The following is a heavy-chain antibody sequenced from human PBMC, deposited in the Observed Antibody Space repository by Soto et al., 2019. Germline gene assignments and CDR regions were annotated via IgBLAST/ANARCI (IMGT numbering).Heavy chain of an antibody. J-gene: IGHJ6*03. CDR2: IIPILGIA. D-gene: IGHD2-15*01. V-gene: IGHV1-69*04. Sequence: ASVKVSCKASGGTFSSYTISWVRQAPGQGLEWMGRIIPILGIANYAQKFQGRVTITADKSTSTAYMELSSLRSEDTAVYYCAREACSGRSCYSYYYYYMDVWGKGTTVTVSS. CDR1: GGTFSSYT. CDR3: AREACSGRSCYSYYYYYMDV.